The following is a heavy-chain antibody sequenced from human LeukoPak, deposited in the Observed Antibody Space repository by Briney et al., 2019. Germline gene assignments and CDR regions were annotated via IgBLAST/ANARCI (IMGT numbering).Heavy chain of an antibody. CDR2: INRNSGGT. D-gene: IGHD6-19*01. Sequence: ASVKVSCKASGYTFTDYYMHWVRQAPGQGLEWMGWINRNSGGTNYAQRLQGRVTMTRDTSISTAYMELSRLRSDYTAVYCCARALFEQWLARPETDYCGEGTLFTLSS. CDR3: ARALFEQWLARPETDY. J-gene: IGHJ4*02. CDR1: GYTFTDYY. V-gene: IGHV1-2*02.